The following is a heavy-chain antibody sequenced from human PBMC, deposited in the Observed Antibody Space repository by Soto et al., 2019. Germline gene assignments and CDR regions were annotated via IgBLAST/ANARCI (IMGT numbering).Heavy chain of an antibody. CDR1: GFTFSSYA. V-gene: IGHV3-23*01. D-gene: IGHD6-19*01. J-gene: IGHJ2*01. CDR3: AEDLEVSGWDDSSYWYFDL. CDR2: IGGSGGST. Sequence: EVQLLESGGGLVQPGGSLRLSCAASGFTFSSYAMSWVRQAPGKGLEWVSAIGGSGGSTYYADSVKGRFTISRDNSKNTLYLQMNSLRAEDTAVYYCAEDLEVSGWDDSSYWYFDLWCRGTLVTVSS.